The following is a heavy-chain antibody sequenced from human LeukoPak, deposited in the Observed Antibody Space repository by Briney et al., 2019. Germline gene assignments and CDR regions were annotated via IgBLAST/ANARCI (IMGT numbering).Heavy chain of an antibody. V-gene: IGHV3-30*18. CDR2: ISYDGSNK. D-gene: IGHD1-26*01. J-gene: IGHJ3*02. CDR3: AKSSGAYYVGAFDI. CDR1: GFTFSSYG. Sequence: GGSLRLSCAASGFTFSSYGMHWVRQAPGKGLEWVAVISYDGSNKYYADSVKGRFTTSRDNSKNTLYLQMNSLRTEDTAVYYCAKSSGAYYVGAFDIWGQGTMVTASS.